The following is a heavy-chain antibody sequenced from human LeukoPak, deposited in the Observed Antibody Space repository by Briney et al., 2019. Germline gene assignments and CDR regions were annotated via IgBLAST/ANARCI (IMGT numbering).Heavy chain of an antibody. J-gene: IGHJ6*04. CDR3: AELGITMIGGV. D-gene: IGHD3-10*02. V-gene: IGHV3-30*02. CDR1: GFTFSRYS. CDR2: IRYHGSDK. Sequence: GGSLRLSCAASGFTFSRYSMNWVRQAPGKGLEWVAFIRYHGSDKFYADSVKGRFTISRDNAKNSLYLQMNSLRAEDTAVYYCAELGITMIGGVWGKGTTVTISS.